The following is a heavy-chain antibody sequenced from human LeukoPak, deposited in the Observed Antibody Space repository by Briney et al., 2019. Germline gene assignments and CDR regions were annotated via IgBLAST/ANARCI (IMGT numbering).Heavy chain of an antibody. Sequence: SETLSLTCTVSGGSISSYYWSWIRQPPGKGLEWIGYIYTSGSTNYNPSLKSRVTISVDTSKNQFSLKLSSVTAADTVVYYCARVRGSSAYYYYYYMDVWGKGTAVTVSS. V-gene: IGHV4-4*09. CDR1: GGSISSYY. J-gene: IGHJ6*03. CDR3: ARVRGSSAYYYYYYMDV. D-gene: IGHD6-6*01. CDR2: IYTSGST.